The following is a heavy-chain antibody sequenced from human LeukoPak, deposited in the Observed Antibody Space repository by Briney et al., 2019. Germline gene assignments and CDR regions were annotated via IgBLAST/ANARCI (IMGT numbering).Heavy chain of an antibody. CDR3: AKDQQLVFDY. CDR2: IRYDGSNK. CDR1: GFTFSSYG. J-gene: IGHJ4*02. Sequence: GGSLRLSCTASGFTFSSYGMHWVRQAPGKGLEWVAFIRYDGSNKYYADSVEGRFTISRDNSKNTLYLQMNSLRAEDTAVYYCAKDQQLVFDYWGQGTLVTVSS. V-gene: IGHV3-30*02. D-gene: IGHD6-13*01.